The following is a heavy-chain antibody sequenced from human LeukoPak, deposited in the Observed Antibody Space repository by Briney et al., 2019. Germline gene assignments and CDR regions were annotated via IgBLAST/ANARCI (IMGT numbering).Heavy chain of an antibody. CDR1: GFTFSSYS. Sequence: GGSLRLSCAASGFTFSSYSMNWVRQAPGKGLEWVSSISSSSSYIYYEDSVKGRFTISRDNAKNSLYLQMNSLRAEDTAVYYCARDVFGYCSGGSCPISAFDIWGQGTMVTVSS. J-gene: IGHJ3*02. V-gene: IGHV3-21*01. D-gene: IGHD2-15*01. CDR2: ISSSSSYI. CDR3: ARDVFGYCSGGSCPISAFDI.